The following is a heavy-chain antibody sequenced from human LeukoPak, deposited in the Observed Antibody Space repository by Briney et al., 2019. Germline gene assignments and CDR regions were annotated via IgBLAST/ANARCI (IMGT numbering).Heavy chain of an antibody. CDR3: ARRSSWYMGYYFDY. D-gene: IGHD6-13*01. V-gene: IGHV4-34*01. Sequence: SETLSLTCAVYGGSFSGYYWSWIRQPPGKGLEWIGEINHSGSTNYNPSLKSRVTTSVDTSKNQFSLKLSSVTAADTAVYYCARRSSWYMGYYFDYWGQGTLVTVSS. CDR1: GGSFSGYY. CDR2: INHSGST. J-gene: IGHJ4*02.